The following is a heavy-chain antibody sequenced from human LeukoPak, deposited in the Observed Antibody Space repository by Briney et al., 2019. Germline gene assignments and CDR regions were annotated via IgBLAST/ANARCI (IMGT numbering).Heavy chain of an antibody. CDR1: GFCISDYY. Sequence: PGGSLRLSCDASGFCISDYYMSWIRQSPGKGLEWISYLTSGAGSTKYADSAKGRFTISRDKAKNSVALQLNSLRAEDTAVYYCTRERRGTYYAFESWGQGTLVTVSS. CDR3: TRERRGTYYAFES. J-gene: IGHJ4*02. D-gene: IGHD3-16*01. CDR2: LTSGAGST. V-gene: IGHV3-11*01.